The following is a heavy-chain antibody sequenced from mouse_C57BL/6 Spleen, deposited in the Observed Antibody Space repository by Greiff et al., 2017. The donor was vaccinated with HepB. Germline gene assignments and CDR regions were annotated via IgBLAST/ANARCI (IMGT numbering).Heavy chain of an antibody. V-gene: IGHV1-5*01. CDR2: IYPGNSET. D-gene: IGHD2-3*01. CDR3: TRVKGWLLKMDY. J-gene: IGHJ4*01. Sequence: EVQLQQSGTVLARPGASVKMSCKTSGYTFTSYWMHWVKQRPGQGLEWIGAIYPGNSETSYNQKFKGKAKLTAVTSASTSYMELSSLTNEDSAAYYCTRVKGWLLKMDYWGQGTSVTVSS. CDR1: GYTFTSYW.